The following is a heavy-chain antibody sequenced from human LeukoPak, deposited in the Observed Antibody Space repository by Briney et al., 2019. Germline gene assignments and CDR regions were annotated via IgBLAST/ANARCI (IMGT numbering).Heavy chain of an antibody. CDR2: ISYDGSNK. V-gene: IGHV3-30*18. D-gene: IGHD6-13*01. CDR3: AKSQQEYSSSWYYYYGMDV. J-gene: IGHJ6*02. Sequence: GGSLRLSCAASGFTFSNAWMSWVRQAPGKGLEWVAVISYDGSNKYYADSVKGRFTISRDNSKNTLYLQMNSLRAEDTAVYYCAKSQQEYSSSWYYYYGMDVWGQGTTVTVSS. CDR1: GFTFSNAW.